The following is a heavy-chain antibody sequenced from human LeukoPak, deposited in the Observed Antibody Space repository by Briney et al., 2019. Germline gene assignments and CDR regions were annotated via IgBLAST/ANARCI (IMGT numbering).Heavy chain of an antibody. CDR3: ARDGGRDSGSYYEDY. CDR1: GGSISNSGYY. V-gene: IGHV4-39*02. D-gene: IGHD1-26*01. J-gene: IGHJ4*02. CDR2: IYYSGST. Sequence: PSETLSLTCTVSGGSISNSGYYWGWIRQPPGKGLEWIGNIYYSGSTYYNPSLKSRVTISVDTSKNQFSLKLSSVTAADTAVYYCARDGGRDSGSYYEDYWGQGTLVTVSS.